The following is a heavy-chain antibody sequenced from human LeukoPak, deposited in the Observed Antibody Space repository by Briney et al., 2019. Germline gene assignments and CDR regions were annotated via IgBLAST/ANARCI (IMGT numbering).Heavy chain of an antibody. J-gene: IGHJ3*02. Sequence: GASVKVSCKASGGTFSSYAISWVRQAPGQGLEWMGRIIPILGIANYAQKFQGRVTITADKSTSTAYMELSSLRSEDTAVYYCARALSELWTTVTNADAFDIWGQGTMVTVSS. CDR1: GGTFSSYA. CDR2: IIPILGIA. CDR3: ARALSELWTTVTNADAFDI. V-gene: IGHV1-69*04. D-gene: IGHD4-17*01.